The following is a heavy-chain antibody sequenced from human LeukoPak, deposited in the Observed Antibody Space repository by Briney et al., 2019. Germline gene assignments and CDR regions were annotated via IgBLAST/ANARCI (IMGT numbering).Heavy chain of an antibody. Sequence: ASAKVSCKVSGYTLTELSMHWVRQAPGKGLEWMGGFDPEDGETIYAQKFQGRVTMTEDTSTDTAYMELSSLRSEDTAVYYCATGRLGESFFDYWGLGTLVTVSS. CDR2: FDPEDGET. CDR1: GYTLTELS. D-gene: IGHD3-10*01. V-gene: IGHV1-24*01. CDR3: ATGRLGESFFDY. J-gene: IGHJ4*02.